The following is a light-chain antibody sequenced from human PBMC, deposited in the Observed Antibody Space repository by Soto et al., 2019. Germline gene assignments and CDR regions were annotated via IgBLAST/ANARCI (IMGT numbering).Light chain of an antibody. CDR3: QSYDSSLSGSV. CDR2: NNN. Sequence: QSVLTQPPSVSGAPGQRVTISCTGSSSNIGAGYDVHWYQQLPGTAPKLLISNNNNRPSGVPDRFSGSKSGTSASLAITGLQAEDEADYYCQSYDSSLSGSVFGGGTKLTVL. J-gene: IGLJ3*02. CDR1: SSNIGAGYD. V-gene: IGLV1-40*01.